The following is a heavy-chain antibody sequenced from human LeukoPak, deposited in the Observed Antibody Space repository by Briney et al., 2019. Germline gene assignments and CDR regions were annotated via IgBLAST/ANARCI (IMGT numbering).Heavy chain of an antibody. CDR2: ISSSSSYI. CDR1: GFNFANHA. V-gene: IGHV3-21*01. Sequence: PGGSLRLSCAASGFNFANHAMSWVRQTPGKGLEWVSSISSSSSYIYYADSVKGRFTISRDNAKNSLYLQMNSLRAEDTAVYYCARGEIVWRWLQLRSFYFDYWGQGTLVTVSS. J-gene: IGHJ4*02. D-gene: IGHD5-24*01. CDR3: ARGEIVWRWLQLRSFYFDY.